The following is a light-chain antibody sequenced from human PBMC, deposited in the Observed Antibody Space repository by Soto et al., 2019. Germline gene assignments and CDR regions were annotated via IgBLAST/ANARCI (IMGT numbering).Light chain of an antibody. Sequence: EIVMTQSPATLSVSPGERAALSCRASQSVSSNLAWYQQKPGQAPRLLIYGASTRTTGIPARFSGSGTGREFTLTISILQSEDFAVYYCQQYNNWPPEYTFGQGTKLEIK. CDR2: GAS. CDR3: QQYNNWPPEYT. CDR1: QSVSSN. V-gene: IGKV3-15*01. J-gene: IGKJ2*01.